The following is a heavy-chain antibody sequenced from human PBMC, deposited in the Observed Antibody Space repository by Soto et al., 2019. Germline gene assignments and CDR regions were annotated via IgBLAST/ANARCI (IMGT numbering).Heavy chain of an antibody. Sequence: SETLSLTCTVSGGSISSGDYYCRWIRQPPGKGLEWIGYIYYSVSTYYNPSLKSRVTISVDTSKNQFSLKLSSVTAADTAVYYCDREILVDDLYSSSSYFEYWGQGTMLTVSS. CDR1: GGSISSGDYY. CDR3: DREILVDDLYSSSSYFEY. J-gene: IGHJ4*02. V-gene: IGHV4-30-4*01. D-gene: IGHD6-6*01. CDR2: IYYSVST.